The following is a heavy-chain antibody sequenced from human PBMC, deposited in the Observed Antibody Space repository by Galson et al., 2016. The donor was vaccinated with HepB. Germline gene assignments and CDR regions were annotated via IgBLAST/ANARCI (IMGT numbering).Heavy chain of an antibody. CDR2: IIPVFGSP. Sequence: SVKVSCKASGDTFSSYTFSWVRQAPGQGLEWMGGIIPVFGSPNYAQDLQGRVTITADEVAGTAYMELSSLRSEDTAVYYCATGGRAHRSGGSCDFVSDSYFDHWGQGTLVTVSS. V-gene: IGHV1-69*13. CDR3: ATGGRAHRSGGSCDFVSDSYFDH. D-gene: IGHD2-15*01. CDR1: GDTFSSYT. J-gene: IGHJ4*02.